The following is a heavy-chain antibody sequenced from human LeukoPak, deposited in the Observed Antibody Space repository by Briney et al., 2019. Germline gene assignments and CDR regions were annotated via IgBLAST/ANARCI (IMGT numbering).Heavy chain of an antibody. Sequence: GESLRLSCAASGFTFSTYVMHWVRQAPGKGLEYVSAISSNGDNTYYADSVKGRFTISRDNSKNTLYLQMSSLRADDTAVYYCVRGTGYWGQGTLVTVSS. J-gene: IGHJ4*02. V-gene: IGHV3-64D*06. CDR3: VRGTGY. CDR2: ISSNGDNT. CDR1: GFTFSTYV.